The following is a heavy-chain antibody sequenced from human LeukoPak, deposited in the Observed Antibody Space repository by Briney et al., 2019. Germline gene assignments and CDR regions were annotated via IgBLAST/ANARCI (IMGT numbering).Heavy chain of an antibody. D-gene: IGHD3-10*01. Sequence: SETLSLTCTVSGGSISSYYRSWIRQPPGKGLEWIGYIYYSGSTNYNPSLKSRVTISVDTSKNQFSLKLSSVTAADTAVYYCARLPGAMVRGVITTAYYYYYYGMDVWGQGTTVTVSS. V-gene: IGHV4-59*08. CDR1: GGSISSYY. J-gene: IGHJ6*02. CDR3: ARLPGAMVRGVITTAYYYYYYGMDV. CDR2: IYYSGST.